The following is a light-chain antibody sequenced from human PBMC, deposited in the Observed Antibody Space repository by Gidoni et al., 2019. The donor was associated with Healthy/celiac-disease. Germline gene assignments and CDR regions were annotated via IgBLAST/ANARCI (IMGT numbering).Light chain of an antibody. CDR2: KAS. Sequence: DIQMTQSPSTLSASVGDRVTITCRASQSISSWLAWYQQKPGKAPKLLLYKASSLESGVPARFSGSGTGTEFTLTISRLQPDDFATYYCQQYNSYSPMYTFGQGTKLEIK. CDR1: QSISSW. V-gene: IGKV1-5*03. J-gene: IGKJ2*01. CDR3: QQYNSYSPMYT.